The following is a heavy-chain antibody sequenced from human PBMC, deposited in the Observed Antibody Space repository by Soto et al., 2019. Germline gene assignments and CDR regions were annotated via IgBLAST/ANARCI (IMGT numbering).Heavy chain of an antibody. V-gene: IGHV3-33*01. CDR2: IWYDGSNK. Sequence: PGGSLRLSCAASGFTFSSYGMHWVRQAPGKGLEWVAVIWYDGSNKYYADSVKGRFTISRDNSKNTLYLQMNSLRAEDTAVYYCARDNNMVRGVIPSYYYMDVWGKGTTVTVSS. D-gene: IGHD3-10*01. CDR3: ARDNNMVRGVIPSYYYMDV. J-gene: IGHJ6*03. CDR1: GFTFSSYG.